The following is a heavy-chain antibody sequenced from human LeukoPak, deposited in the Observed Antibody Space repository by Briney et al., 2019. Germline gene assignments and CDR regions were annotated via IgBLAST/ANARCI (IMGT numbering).Heavy chain of an antibody. V-gene: IGHV3-52*01. CDR1: GFPFSSSW. D-gene: IGHD4-17*01. J-gene: IGHJ5*02. Sequence: GSLRLSCAASGFPFSSSWMHWVCQAPEKGLEWVADIKCDGSEKYYVDSVKGRLTISRDNAKNSLYLQVNSLRAEDMTVYYCVRAIMTTAINWFDPWGQGTLVTVSS. CDR2: IKCDGSEK. CDR3: VRAIMTTAINWFDP.